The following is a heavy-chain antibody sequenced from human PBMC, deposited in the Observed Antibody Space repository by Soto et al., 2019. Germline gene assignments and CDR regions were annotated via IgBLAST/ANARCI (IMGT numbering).Heavy chain of an antibody. CDR2: IIPIFGTA. Sequence: QVQLVQSGAEVKKPGSSVKVSCKASGGTFSSYAISWVRQASGQGLEWMGGIIPIFGTANYAQKFQGRVTITADKSTSTAYMELSSLRSEDTAVYYCARDRDSGSYDGWFDPWGQGTLVTVSS. CDR1: GGTFSSYA. CDR3: ARDRDSGSYDGWFDP. V-gene: IGHV1-69*06. D-gene: IGHD1-26*01. J-gene: IGHJ5*02.